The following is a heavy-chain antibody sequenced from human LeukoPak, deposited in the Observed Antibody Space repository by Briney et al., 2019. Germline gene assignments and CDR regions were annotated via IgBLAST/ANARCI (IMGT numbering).Heavy chain of an antibody. Sequence: PGGSLRLSCAASGFTFSSYEMNWVRQAPGTGLEWVSAISGSDGRTWYADSVKGRFTISRDNSKNTLYLQMNSLRAEDTAVYYCAKGGGDYPYWYFDLWGRGTLVTVSS. V-gene: IGHV3-23*01. J-gene: IGHJ2*01. CDR1: GFTFSSYE. D-gene: IGHD4-17*01. CDR2: ISGSDGRT. CDR3: AKGGGDYPYWYFDL.